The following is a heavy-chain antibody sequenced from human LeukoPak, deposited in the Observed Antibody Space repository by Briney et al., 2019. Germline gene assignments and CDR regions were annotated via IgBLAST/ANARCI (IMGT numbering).Heavy chain of an antibody. CDR3: ARDSSRSQSGPLDY. CDR2: IYSSGYT. J-gene: IGHJ4*02. V-gene: IGHV4-59*10. Sequence: SETLSLTCAVYGGSFSGYYWSWIRQPAGKGLEWIGRIYSSGYTNYNPSLNSRVTISVDTSKNQFSLKLSSVTAADTAVYYCARDSSRSQSGPLDYWGQGTLVTVSS. CDR1: GGSFSGYY. D-gene: IGHD6-6*01.